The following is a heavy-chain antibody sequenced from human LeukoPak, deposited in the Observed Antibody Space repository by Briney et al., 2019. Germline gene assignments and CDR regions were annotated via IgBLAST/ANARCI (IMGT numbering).Heavy chain of an antibody. CDR2: INPSGDFR. Sequence: ASVKVSCTASGYTFGTHWMHWVRQAPGQGLEWMGIINPSGDFRSYAQKFQGRIIVTRDMSTRTLYMELSDLRPEDTAVYYCARDFSGKWEQLTGWWLDPWGQGTLVIVSS. D-gene: IGHD1-26*01. CDR3: ARDFSGKWEQLTGWWLDP. J-gene: IGHJ5*02. V-gene: IGHV1-46*01. CDR1: GYTFGTHW.